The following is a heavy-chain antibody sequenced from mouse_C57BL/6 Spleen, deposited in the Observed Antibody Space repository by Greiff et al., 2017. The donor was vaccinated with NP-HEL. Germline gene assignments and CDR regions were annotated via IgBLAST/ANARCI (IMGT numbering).Heavy chain of an antibody. D-gene: IGHD2-4*01. CDR3: AIYDYDGNYAMDY. CDR2: IYPGDGDT. V-gene: IGHV1-82*01. CDR1: GYAFSSSW. J-gene: IGHJ4*01. Sequence: QVQLQQSGPELVKPGASVKISCKASGYAFSSSWMNWVKQRPGKGLEWIGRIYPGDGDTNYNGKFKGKATLTADKSSSTAYMQLSSLTSEDSAVYFCAIYDYDGNYAMDYWGQGTSVTVSS.